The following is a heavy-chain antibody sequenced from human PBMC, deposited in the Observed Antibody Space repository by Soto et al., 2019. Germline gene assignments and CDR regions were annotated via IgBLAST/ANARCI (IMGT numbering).Heavy chain of an antibody. J-gene: IGHJ4*02. CDR1: GGSFSGYY. V-gene: IGHV4-34*01. Sequence: QVQLQQWGAGLLKPSETLSLTCAVYGGSFSGYYWPWIRQPPGKGLEGIGEVNHSGDTNYSPSLKSRVTISIDTAKNQFSLKLSSVTAADTAVYYCARVATRREFKGVADWGQGTLATVSS. D-gene: IGHD3-10*01. CDR2: VNHSGDT. CDR3: ARVATRREFKGVAD.